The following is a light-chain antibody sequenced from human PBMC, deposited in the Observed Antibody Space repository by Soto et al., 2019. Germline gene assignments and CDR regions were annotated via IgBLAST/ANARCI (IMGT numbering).Light chain of an antibody. Sequence: EIVMTQSPATLSVSPGERATLSCRASQSVSSNLAWYQQKPGQAPRLLIYGASTRATGIPARFSGSGSGTEFTLTISSLQSEDFAFYYCQQYNNWPPWPFGQGTKVEIK. CDR1: QSVSSN. CDR2: GAS. J-gene: IGKJ1*01. CDR3: QQYNNWPPWP. V-gene: IGKV3-15*01.